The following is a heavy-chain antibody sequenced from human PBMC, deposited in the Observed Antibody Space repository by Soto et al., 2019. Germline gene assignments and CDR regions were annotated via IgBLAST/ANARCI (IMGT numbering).Heavy chain of an antibody. CDR1: GFTFSSYA. D-gene: IGHD2-2*03. Sequence: GGSLRLSCAASGFTFSSYAMSWVRQAPGKGLEWVSAISGSGGSTYYADSVKGRFTISRDNSKNALYLQMNSLRAEDTAVYYCAKMMAIVVVPAAKDYWGQGTLVTVSS. J-gene: IGHJ4*02. CDR2: ISGSGGST. V-gene: IGHV3-23*01. CDR3: AKMMAIVVVPAAKDY.